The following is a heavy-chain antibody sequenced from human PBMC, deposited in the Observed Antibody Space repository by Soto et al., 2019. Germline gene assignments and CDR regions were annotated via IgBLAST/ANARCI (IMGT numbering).Heavy chain of an antibody. CDR2: IKYDGTIT. J-gene: IGHJ6*03. V-gene: IGHV3-74*01. CDR1: GFPFSSYW. Sequence: EVQLVESGGGSFQPGESLRLSCAASGFPFSSYWIHWVRQAPGKGLVWVSRIKYDGTITNYADSLKGRLTISRDNAENTVYLQMNSLRVEDTAVYYCVRGAKGGYYVDVWGKGTTVTVSS. D-gene: IGHD6-13*01. CDR3: VRGAKGGYYVDV.